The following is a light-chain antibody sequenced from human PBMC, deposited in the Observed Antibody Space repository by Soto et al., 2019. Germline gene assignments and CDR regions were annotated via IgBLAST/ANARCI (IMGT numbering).Light chain of an antibody. V-gene: IGKV1-33*01. CDR2: DTS. CDR1: QDISDY. CDR3: QQYASLPLI. J-gene: IGKJ4*01. Sequence: DIQMAQFPSSLSASIGDRVIITCQASQDISDYLNWYQQKPGKAPKLLIYDTSNMETGVPSRFSGSGSGTDFTFTISSLQPEDIATYYCQQYASLPLIFGGGTKVEIK.